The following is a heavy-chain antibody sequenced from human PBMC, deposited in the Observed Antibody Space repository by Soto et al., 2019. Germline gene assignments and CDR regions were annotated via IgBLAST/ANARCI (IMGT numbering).Heavy chain of an antibody. CDR3: AKEAAVGYYYYYYGMDV. D-gene: IGHD3-10*01. CDR1: GFTFSSYA. V-gene: IGHV3-23*01. J-gene: IGHJ6*02. CDR2: ISGSGGST. Sequence: GGSLRLSCAASGFTFSSYAMSWVRQAPGKGLEWVSAISGSGGSTYYADSVKGRFTISRDNSKNTLYLQMNSLRAEDTAVYYCAKEAAVGYYYYYYGMDVWGQGTTVTVSS.